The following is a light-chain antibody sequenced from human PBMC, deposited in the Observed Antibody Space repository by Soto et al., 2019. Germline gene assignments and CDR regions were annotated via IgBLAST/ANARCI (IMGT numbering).Light chain of an antibody. J-gene: IGKJ5*01. V-gene: IGKV3-15*01. CDR3: QQYYNWPPRVT. CDR1: QSVSSH. CDR2: GAS. Sequence: EIVMTPSPATPSVSPGERAPLSCRAIQSVSSHFAWYQQKPGQAPRLLIYGASTRASGLPARFSGSGSGTEFTLTISSLQSEDFAVYYCQQYYNWPPRVTFGQGTRLEIK.